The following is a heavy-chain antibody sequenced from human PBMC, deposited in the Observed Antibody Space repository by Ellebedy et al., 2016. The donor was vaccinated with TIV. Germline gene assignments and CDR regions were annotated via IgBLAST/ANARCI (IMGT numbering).Heavy chain of an antibody. CDR2: IKHDGSEK. Sequence: PGGSLGLSCAASGFTYSSYLMSLVRQVRQAPGKGPEWVANIKHDGSEKSYVDSVRGRFTISRDNAKNSLYLQMNSLRAEDTAVYYCASGHRGISFGIWGQGTMVTVSS. J-gene: IGHJ3*02. V-gene: IGHV3-7*03. D-gene: IGHD3-16*01. CDR1: GFTYSSYL. CDR3: ASGHRGISFGI.